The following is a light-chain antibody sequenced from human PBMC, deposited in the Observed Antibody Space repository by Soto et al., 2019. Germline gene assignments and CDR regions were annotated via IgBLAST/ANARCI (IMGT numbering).Light chain of an antibody. CDR3: QQRSNWRWA. V-gene: IGKV3-11*01. Sequence: EIVLTQFPGTLSLSPGERATLSCRASQSVSSYLAWYQQKPGQAPRLLIYDASNRATGIPARSSGSGSGTDFTLTISSLEPEDFAVHYCQQRSNWRWAFGQGTKVDIK. CDR1: QSVSSY. J-gene: IGKJ1*01. CDR2: DAS.